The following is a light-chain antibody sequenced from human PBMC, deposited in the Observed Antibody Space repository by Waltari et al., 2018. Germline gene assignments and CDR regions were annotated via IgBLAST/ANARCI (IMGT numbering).Light chain of an antibody. CDR2: DVT. J-gene: IGLJ3*02. CDR1: SSDVGNYNY. Sequence: QSALTQPRSVSGSPGQSVTIPCTGPSSDVGNYNYFPWYQQHPGTAPKLMIYDVTKRPSGVPDRFSGSKSGNTASLTISGLQAEDEADYHCCSYAGSRTPWVFGGGTKLTVL. CDR3: CSYAGSRTPWV. V-gene: IGLV2-11*01.